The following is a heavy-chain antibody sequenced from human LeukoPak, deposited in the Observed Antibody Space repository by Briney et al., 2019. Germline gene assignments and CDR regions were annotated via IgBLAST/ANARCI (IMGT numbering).Heavy chain of an antibody. CDR3: ARDPELGYCSSTSCPIDY. CDR1: GFTFSGYT. J-gene: IGHJ4*02. V-gene: IGHV3-21*01. CDR2: ISSSSRYI. D-gene: IGHD2-2*01. Sequence: GGSLRLSCAASGFTFSGYTMNWVRQAPGKGLEWVSSISSSSRYIYYADSVTGRFTISRDNAKNSLYLQMNSLRAEDTAVYYCARDPELGYCSSTSCPIDYWGQGTLVTVSS.